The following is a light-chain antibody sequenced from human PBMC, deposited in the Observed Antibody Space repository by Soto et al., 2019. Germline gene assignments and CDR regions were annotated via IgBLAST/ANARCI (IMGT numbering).Light chain of an antibody. V-gene: IGKV1-5*03. J-gene: IGKJ1*01. CDR3: QQYNSYPWT. CDR2: KAS. Sequence: DIQMTRSPSTLSASLGDSVTITCRASQTISTWLAWYQQKAGKAPKVLIYKASSLQIGVPSRFSGSGSGTESTLTISSLQPDDSATYYCQQYNSYPWTVGQGTKGDI. CDR1: QTISTW.